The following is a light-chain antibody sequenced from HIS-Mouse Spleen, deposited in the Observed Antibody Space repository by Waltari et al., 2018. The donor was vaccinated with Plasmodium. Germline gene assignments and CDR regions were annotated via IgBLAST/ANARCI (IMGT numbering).Light chain of an antibody. Sequence: AIQMTQSPSSLSASVGARVTITCRASQGIRNDLVWYKQKPGKAPKLLIYAASSLQSGVPSRFSGSGSGTDFTLTISSLQPEDFATYYCLQDYNYPYTIGQGTKLEIK. CDR3: LQDYNYPYT. CDR1: QGIRND. J-gene: IGKJ2*01. CDR2: AAS. V-gene: IGKV1-6*01.